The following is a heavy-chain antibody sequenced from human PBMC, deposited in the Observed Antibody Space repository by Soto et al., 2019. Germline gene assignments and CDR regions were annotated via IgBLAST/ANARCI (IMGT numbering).Heavy chain of an antibody. Sequence: EGSLRLSCAASGFNFGTFWMSWVRQAPGKGLEWVASIKEDGSEAYYVGSVKGRFTISRDNAKNSLYLQLNSLGVEDTAIYYCAREWQSSFCSPTTCYFYGMDVWGQGTTVTVSS. CDR2: IKEDGSEA. D-gene: IGHD2-21*01. CDR3: AREWQSSFCSPTTCYFYGMDV. J-gene: IGHJ6*02. V-gene: IGHV3-7*01. CDR1: GFNFGTFW.